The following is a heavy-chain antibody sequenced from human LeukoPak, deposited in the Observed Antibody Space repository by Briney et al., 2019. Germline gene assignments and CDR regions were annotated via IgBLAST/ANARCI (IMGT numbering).Heavy chain of an antibody. Sequence: ASVKVSCKASGYTFTSYDINWVRQATGQGLEWMGWMNPNSGNTGYAQKFQGRVTMTRNTSISTAYMELSSLRSEDTAVYYCARGPSPYDFWSGSVNWFDPWGQGTLVTVSS. V-gene: IGHV1-8*01. CDR1: GYTFTSYD. CDR3: ARGPSPYDFWSGSVNWFDP. CDR2: MNPNSGNT. D-gene: IGHD3-3*01. J-gene: IGHJ5*02.